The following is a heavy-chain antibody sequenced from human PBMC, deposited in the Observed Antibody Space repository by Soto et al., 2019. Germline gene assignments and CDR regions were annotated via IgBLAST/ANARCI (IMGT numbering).Heavy chain of an antibody. CDR2: ISNDGNRQ. J-gene: IGHJ3*02. CDR3: ARDIYSYGSVGTPDI. D-gene: IGHD5-18*01. CDR1: GFSFSSQA. V-gene: IGHV3-30-3*01. Sequence: GGSLRLSCVASGFSFSSQAVHWVLQAPGKGLEWVAAISNDGNRQLYADSVKDRFTISRDNSRNTLDLQMNNLRTEDTGVYFCARDIYSYGSVGTPDIWGQGTMVTVSS.